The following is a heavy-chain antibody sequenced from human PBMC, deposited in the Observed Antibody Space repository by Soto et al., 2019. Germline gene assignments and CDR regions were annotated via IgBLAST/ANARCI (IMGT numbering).Heavy chain of an antibody. D-gene: IGHD3-3*01. Sequence: ASVKVSCKASGYTFTSYGISWVRQAPGQGLEWMGWISAYNGNTNYAQKLQGRVTMTTDTSTSTAYMELRSLRSDDTAVYYCAVALVRTIFGVVIPARWFDPWGQGTLVTVSS. CDR1: GYTFTSYG. V-gene: IGHV1-18*01. CDR2: ISAYNGNT. J-gene: IGHJ5*02. CDR3: AVALVRTIFGVVIPARWFDP.